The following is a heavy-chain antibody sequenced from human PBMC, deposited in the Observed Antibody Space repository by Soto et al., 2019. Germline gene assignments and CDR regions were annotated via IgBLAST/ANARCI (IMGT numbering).Heavy chain of an antibody. J-gene: IGHJ6*02. CDR2: ISYDGNNK. CDR3: ARAGCDGGSCYTLVGLRYGMDV. Sequence: QVQLVESGGGVVQPGRSLRLSCAASGFTFSSYALHWVRQAPGKGLEWVAGISYDGNNKYYADSVKGRFTISRDNSKNTLYLQMNSLRAEDTAVYYCARAGCDGGSCYTLVGLRYGMDVWGQGTTVTVSS. CDR1: GFTFSSYA. V-gene: IGHV3-30-3*01. D-gene: IGHD2-15*01.